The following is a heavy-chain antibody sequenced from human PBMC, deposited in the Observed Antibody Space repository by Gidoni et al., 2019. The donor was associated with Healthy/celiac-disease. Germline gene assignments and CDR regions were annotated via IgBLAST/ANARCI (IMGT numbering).Heavy chain of an antibody. V-gene: IGHV4-59*01. D-gene: IGHD3-3*01. CDR2: IYYSGST. CDR3: ASTMDELRFLDDYYGMDV. J-gene: IGHJ6*02. CDR1: GGSISSYY. Sequence: QVQLQESGPGLVKPSETLSLTCTVSGGSISSYYWSWIRQPPGKGLEWIGYIYYSGSTNYNPSLKSRVTISVDTSKNQFSLKLSSVTAADTAVYYCASTMDELRFLDDYYGMDVWGQGTTVTVSS.